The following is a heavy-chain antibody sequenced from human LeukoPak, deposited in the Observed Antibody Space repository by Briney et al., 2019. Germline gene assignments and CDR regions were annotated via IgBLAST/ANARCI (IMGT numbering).Heavy chain of an antibody. CDR2: INSDGSST. V-gene: IGHV3-74*01. CDR1: GFTFSSYW. Sequence: GGSLRLSCAASGFTFSSYWMHWVRQAPGKGLVWVSRINSDGSSTSYADSVKGRFTISRDNSKNTLYLQMNSLRAEDTAVYYCARASRGDSTYYGMDVWGQGTTVTISS. CDR3: ARASRGDSTYYGMDV. J-gene: IGHJ6*02. D-gene: IGHD4-17*01.